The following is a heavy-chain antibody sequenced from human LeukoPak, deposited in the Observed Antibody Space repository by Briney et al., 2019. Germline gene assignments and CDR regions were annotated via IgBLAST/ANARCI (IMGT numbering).Heavy chain of an antibody. Sequence: GGSLRLSCAASGFTFSSYWMSWVRQAPGKGLEWVANIKQDGSEKYYVDSVKGRFTISRDNAKNSLYLQMNSLRAEDTAVYYCAREVGWGEPDAFDIWAKGQWSPSLQ. CDR1: GFTFSSYW. J-gene: IGHJ3*02. CDR3: AREVGWGEPDAFDI. CDR2: IKQDGSEK. V-gene: IGHV3-7*01. D-gene: IGHD3-16*01.